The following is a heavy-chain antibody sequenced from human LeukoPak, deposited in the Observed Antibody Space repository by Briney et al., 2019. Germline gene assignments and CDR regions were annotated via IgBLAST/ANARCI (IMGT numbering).Heavy chain of an antibody. J-gene: IGHJ4*02. CDR3: AKYSKRILVGHLFDY. V-gene: IGHV3-23*01. Sequence: PGGSLRLSCAASGFTFSSYAMSWVRQAPGKGLEWVSAISGSGGSTYYADSVKGRFTISRDNSKNTLYLQMNSLRAEDTAVYYCAKYSKRILVGHLFDYWGQGTLVTVSS. CDR2: ISGSGGST. D-gene: IGHD2-15*01. CDR1: GFTFSSYA.